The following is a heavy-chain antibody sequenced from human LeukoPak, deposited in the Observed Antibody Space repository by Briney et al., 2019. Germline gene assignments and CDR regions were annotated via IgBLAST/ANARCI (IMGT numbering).Heavy chain of an antibody. CDR2: INPSGGST. J-gene: IGHJ6*03. V-gene: IGHV1-46*01. D-gene: IGHD6-13*01. CDR3: ARAGIAAAFKHYYYYMDV. Sequence: ASVKVSCKASGYTFTSYYMHWVRQAPGQGLEWMGIINPSGGSTSYAQKFQGRVTMTRDTSTSTVYMELSSLRSEDTAVYYCARAGIAAAFKHYYYYMDVWGKGTTVTISS. CDR1: GYTFTSYY.